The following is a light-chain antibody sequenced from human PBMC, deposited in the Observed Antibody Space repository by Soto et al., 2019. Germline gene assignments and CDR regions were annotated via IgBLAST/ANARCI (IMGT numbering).Light chain of an antibody. CDR3: QQYISSRT. V-gene: IGKV3-20*01. Sequence: VLTQSPATLSLSPGERATLSCRASQSVTGTYLAWYQHKPGQAPRLLIYGVSNWATGIPDRFSGSGSGTDFSLTISRLEPEAFAVYYCQQYISSRTFGQGTKVEI. CDR1: QSVTGTY. CDR2: GVS. J-gene: IGKJ1*01.